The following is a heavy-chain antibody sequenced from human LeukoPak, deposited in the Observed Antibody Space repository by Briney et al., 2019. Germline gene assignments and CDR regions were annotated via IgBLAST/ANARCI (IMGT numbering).Heavy chain of an antibody. CDR2: IYYSGST. CDR1: GGSISSSSNYY. Sequence: PSETLSLTCSVSGGSISSSSNYYWGWIRQPPGKGLEWIGSIYYSGSTYYNTPLKSRVTISVDTSKNQFSLKLSSVTAADTAVYYCATYAPDGFYWYFDLWGRGTLVTVSS. V-gene: IGHV4-39*07. J-gene: IGHJ2*01. D-gene: IGHD4-17*01. CDR3: ATYAPDGFYWYFDL.